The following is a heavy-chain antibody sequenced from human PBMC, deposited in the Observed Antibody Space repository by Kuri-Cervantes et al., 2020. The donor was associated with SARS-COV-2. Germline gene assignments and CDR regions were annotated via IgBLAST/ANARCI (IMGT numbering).Heavy chain of an antibody. CDR3: ARDERYCSGGSCYSEAGNWFDP. CDR1: GFTFDDYG. V-gene: IGHV3-20*04. D-gene: IGHD2-15*01. J-gene: IGHJ5*02. Sequence: GESLKISCAASGFTFDDYGMSWVRQAPGKGLEWVSGINWNGGSTGYADSVKGRFTIPRDNAKNSLYLQMNSLRAEDTAVYYCARDERYCSGGSCYSEAGNWFDPWGQGTLVTVSS. CDR2: INWNGGST.